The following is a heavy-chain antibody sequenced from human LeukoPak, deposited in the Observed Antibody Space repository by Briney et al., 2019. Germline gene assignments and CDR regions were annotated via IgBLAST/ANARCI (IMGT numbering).Heavy chain of an antibody. CDR2: INHSGST. CDR1: GGSFSGYY. Sequence: PSETLSVTCVGYGGSFSGYYWSGLRQPPGKGLEWIGEINHSGSTNYNPSLKSRVTISVDTSKNQFSLKLSSVTAADTAVYYCARGYCSSTSCYTQYFQHWGQGTLVTVSS. V-gene: IGHV4-34*01. D-gene: IGHD2-2*02. J-gene: IGHJ1*01. CDR3: ARGYCSSTSCYTQYFQH.